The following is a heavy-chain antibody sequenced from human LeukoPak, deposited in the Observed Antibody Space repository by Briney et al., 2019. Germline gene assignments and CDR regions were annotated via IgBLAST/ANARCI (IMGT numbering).Heavy chain of an antibody. CDR2: IYTSGST. CDR1: GGSISSYY. D-gene: IGHD6-13*01. V-gene: IGHV4-4*07. CDR3: ARDYQVMGRQLVFREGWFDP. Sequence: SETLSLTCTVSGGSISSYYWSWIRQPAGKGLEWIGRIYTSGSTNYNPSLKSRVTMSVDTSKNQFSLKLSSVTAADTAVYYCARDYQVMGRQLVFREGWFDPWGQGTLVTVSS. J-gene: IGHJ5*02.